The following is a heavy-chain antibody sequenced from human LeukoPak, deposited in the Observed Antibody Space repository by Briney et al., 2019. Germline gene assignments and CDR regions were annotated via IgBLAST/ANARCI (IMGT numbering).Heavy chain of an antibody. CDR2: INHSGST. V-gene: IGHV4-34*01. CDR3: ARGITSSGRMGAFDI. Sequence: NPSETLSLTCAVYGGSFSGYYWSWIRQPPGKGLEWIGEINHSGSTNYNPSLKSRVTISVDTSKNQFSLKLSSATAADTAVYYCARGITSSGRMGAFDIWGQGTMVTVSS. J-gene: IGHJ3*02. D-gene: IGHD6-19*01. CDR1: GGSFSGYY.